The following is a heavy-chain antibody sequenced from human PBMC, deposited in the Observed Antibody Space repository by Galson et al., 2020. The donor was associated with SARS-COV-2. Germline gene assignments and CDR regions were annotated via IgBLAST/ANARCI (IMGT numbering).Heavy chain of an antibody. D-gene: IGHD3-10*01. J-gene: IGHJ6*03. Sequence: ASVKVSCKASGGTFSSYAISWVRQAPGQGLEWMGGIIPIFGTANYAQKFQGRVTITTDESTSTAYMELSSLRSEDTAVYYCARDRGYYGSGLKKNYYYYYMDVWGKGTTVAVSS. CDR2: IIPIFGTA. CDR1: GGTFSSYA. V-gene: IGHV1-69*05. CDR3: ARDRGYYGSGLKKNYYYYYMDV.